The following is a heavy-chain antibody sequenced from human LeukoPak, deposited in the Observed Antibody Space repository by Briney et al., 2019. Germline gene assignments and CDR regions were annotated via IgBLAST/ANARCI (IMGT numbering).Heavy chain of an antibody. V-gene: IGHV1-2*02. CDR3: ARDLDGSGYSIPN. Sequence: ASVKVSCKASGYTFTGYYMHWVRQAPGQGLEWMGWINPNSGGTNYAQKFQGRVTMTRDTSISTAYMELSRLRSDDTAVYYCARDLDGSGYSIPNWGQGTLVTVSS. CDR1: GYTFTGYY. D-gene: IGHD3-22*01. CDR2: INPNSGGT. J-gene: IGHJ4*02.